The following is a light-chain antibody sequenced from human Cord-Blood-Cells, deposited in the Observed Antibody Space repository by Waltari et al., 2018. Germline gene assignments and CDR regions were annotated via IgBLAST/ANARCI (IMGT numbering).Light chain of an antibody. Sequence: QSVLSQPPSVSAAPGHYVLLFSSGSSSYIGHNYVSWYQQLPGTAPKLHIYDNNKRPSGIPDRFSGSKSGTSATLGITGLQTGDEADYYCGTWDSSLSAYVFGTGTKVTVL. J-gene: IGLJ1*01. V-gene: IGLV1-51*01. CDR1: SSYIGHNY. CDR3: GTWDSSLSAYV. CDR2: DNN.